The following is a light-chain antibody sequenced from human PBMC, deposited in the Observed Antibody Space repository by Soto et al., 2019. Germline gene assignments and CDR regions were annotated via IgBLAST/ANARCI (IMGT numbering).Light chain of an antibody. J-gene: IGLJ1*01. CDR1: SSDIGASNY. CDR3: YSWNSNSDTHYV. Sequence: QSALTQPASVSGSPGQSITISCTGTSSDIGASNYVSWYQQHPGQAPKLMISDVNNRPSGISDRFSGSKSGNTASLTISGLQAEDDADYDCYSWNSNSDTHYVFGTGTKLTVL. V-gene: IGLV2-14*03. CDR2: DVN.